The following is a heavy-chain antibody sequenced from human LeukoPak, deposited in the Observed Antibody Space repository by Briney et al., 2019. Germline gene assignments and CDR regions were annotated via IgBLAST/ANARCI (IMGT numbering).Heavy chain of an antibody. J-gene: IGHJ6*02. V-gene: IGHV1-2*02. Sequence: GASVKVSCKASGYTFTGYYMHWVRQAPGQGLEWMGWINPNSGGTNYAQKFQGRVTMTRDTSISTAYMELSRLRSDDTAVYYCARSLGFGESPFGYYGMDVWGQGTTVTVSS. CDR2: INPNSGGT. CDR1: GYTFTGYY. CDR3: ARSLGFGESPFGYYGMDV. D-gene: IGHD3-10*01.